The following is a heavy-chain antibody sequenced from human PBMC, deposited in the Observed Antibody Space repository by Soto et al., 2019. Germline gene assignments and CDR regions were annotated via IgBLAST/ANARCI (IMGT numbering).Heavy chain of an antibody. J-gene: IGHJ4*02. CDR2: ISGTGGNT. Sequence: SLRLSCAASGFTFSTYAMNWVRQAPGKGLEWVSAISGTGGNTYYADSVKGRFTISRDNSKNTLYLQMNSLRAEDTAEYFCAKIEPTISPHFDYWGQGTLVTVSS. CDR3: AKIEPTISPHFDY. V-gene: IGHV3-23*01. CDR1: GFTFSTYA.